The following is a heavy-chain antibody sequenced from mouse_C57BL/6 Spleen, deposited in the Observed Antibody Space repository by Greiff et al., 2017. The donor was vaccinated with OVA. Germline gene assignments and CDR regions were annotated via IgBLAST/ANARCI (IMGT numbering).Heavy chain of an antibody. Sequence: VQRVESGPELVKPGASVKISCKASGYAFSSSWMNWVKQRPGKGLEWIGRIYPGDGDTNYNGKFKGKATLTADKSSSTAYMQLSSLTSEDSAVYFCATFYYYGVADYWGQGTSVTVSS. V-gene: IGHV1-82*01. CDR1: GYAFSSSW. J-gene: IGHJ4*01. D-gene: IGHD1-1*01. CDR2: IYPGDGDT. CDR3: ATFYYYGVADY.